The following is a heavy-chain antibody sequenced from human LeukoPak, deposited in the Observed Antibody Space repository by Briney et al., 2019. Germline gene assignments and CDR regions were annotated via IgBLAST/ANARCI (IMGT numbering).Heavy chain of an antibody. CDR1: GFTFSIYA. D-gene: IGHD6-19*01. Sequence: GGSLILSCAASGFTFSIYAMSLVRQAPGKGLEGFSGLSGNGGSTYYADSLKGRFTISRGNSKNPLYLQMHSLSAEDTAAYYCAKGRYSSGWYYFDYWGQGTMVTVSS. CDR3: AKGRYSSGWYYFDY. CDR2: LSGNGGST. J-gene: IGHJ4*02. V-gene: IGHV3-23*01.